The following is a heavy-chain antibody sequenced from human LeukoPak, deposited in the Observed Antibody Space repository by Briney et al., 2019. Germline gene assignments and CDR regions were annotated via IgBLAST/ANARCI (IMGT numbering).Heavy chain of an antibody. CDR3: ASRIAAAGTNDY. CDR2: MNPNSGNT. Sequence: ASVKVSCKASGYPFTSYDINWVRQATGQGLEWMGWMNPNSGNTGYAQKFQGRVTMTRNTSISTAYMELSSLRSEDTAVYYCASRIAAAGTNDYWGQGTLVTVSS. D-gene: IGHD6-13*01. CDR1: GYPFTSYD. J-gene: IGHJ4*02. V-gene: IGHV1-8*01.